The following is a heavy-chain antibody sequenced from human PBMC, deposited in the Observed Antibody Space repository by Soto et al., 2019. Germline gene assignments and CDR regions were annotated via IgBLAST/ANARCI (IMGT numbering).Heavy chain of an antibody. J-gene: IGHJ2*01. Sequence: QVQLQQWGAGLLKPSETLSLTCAVYGGSFSGYYWSWIRQPPGKGLEWIGEINHSGSTNYNPSLKSRVTISVDTSKNQFSLKLSSVTAADTAVYYCARVTTDWYFDLWGRGTLVTVSS. D-gene: IGHD4-17*01. CDR3: ARVTTDWYFDL. V-gene: IGHV4-34*01. CDR2: INHSGST. CDR1: GGSFSGYY.